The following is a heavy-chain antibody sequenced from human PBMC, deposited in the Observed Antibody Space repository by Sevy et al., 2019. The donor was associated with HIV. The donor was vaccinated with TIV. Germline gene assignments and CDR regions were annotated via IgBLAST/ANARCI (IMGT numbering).Heavy chain of an antibody. CDR3: ATINTVGSLAY. Sequence: GGSLILSCAASGFNFRNVWMSWVRQAPGKGLEWIGLIKSNTDGGTTEYGAPVKGGITISRDDSKNTLFLQVNSLKAEDTALYYCATINTVGSLAYWGRGTLVTVSS. D-gene: IGHD2-15*01. CDR1: GFNFRNVW. J-gene: IGHJ4*02. V-gene: IGHV3-15*01. CDR2: IKSNTDGGTT.